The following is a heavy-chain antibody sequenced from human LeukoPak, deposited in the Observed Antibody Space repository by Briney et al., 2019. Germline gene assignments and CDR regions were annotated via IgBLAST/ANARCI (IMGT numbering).Heavy chain of an antibody. J-gene: IGHJ4*02. CDR1: GYRFTSYG. Sequence: ASVNVSCKASGYRFTSYGISWVRQAPGQGLEWMGWSSAYNGNTNYAQKLQGRVTMTTDTSTSTAYMELRSLRSDDTAVYYCARGGDGDILTGLVFDYWGQGTLVTVSS. V-gene: IGHV1-18*01. CDR2: SSAYNGNT. CDR3: ARGGDGDILTGLVFDY. D-gene: IGHD3-9*01.